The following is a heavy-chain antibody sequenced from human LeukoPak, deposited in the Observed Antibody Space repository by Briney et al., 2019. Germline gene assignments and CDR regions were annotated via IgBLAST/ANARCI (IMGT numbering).Heavy chain of an antibody. CDR2: INAGNGNT. CDR1: GYTFTSYA. Sequence: ASVKVSCKASGYTFTSYAMHWVRQAPGQRLEWMGWINAGNGNTKYSQKFQGRVTITRDTSASTAYMELSSLRSEDTAVYYCARDSTYSSPTDYYYYYYGMDVWGQGTTVTVSS. J-gene: IGHJ6*02. D-gene: IGHD6-13*01. V-gene: IGHV1-3*01. CDR3: ARDSTYSSPTDYYYYYYGMDV.